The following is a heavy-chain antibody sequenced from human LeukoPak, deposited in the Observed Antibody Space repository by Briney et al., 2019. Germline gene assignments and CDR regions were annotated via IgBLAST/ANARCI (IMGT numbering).Heavy chain of an antibody. D-gene: IGHD4/OR15-4a*01. J-gene: IGHJ4*02. CDR2: IYHSGST. V-gene: IGHV4-38-2*01. CDR1: GYSISSGYY. Sequence: PSPTLSLTCSFSGYSISSGYYWGWIRQPPGQGLEWIGNIYHSGSTYYNPSLKSRVTISVDTSKNRFSLKLSSVTAADTAVYYCASLLTFDYWGQGTLVTVSS. CDR3: ASLLTFDY.